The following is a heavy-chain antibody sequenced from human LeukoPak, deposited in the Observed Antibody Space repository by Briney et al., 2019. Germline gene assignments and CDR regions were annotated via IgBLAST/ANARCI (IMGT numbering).Heavy chain of an antibody. CDR1: GGTFSSYA. CDR2: IIPIFGTA. Sequence: SVKVSCKASGGTFSSYAISWVRQAPGQGLEWMGGIIPIFGTANYAQKFQGRVTITADESTSTAYMELSSLRSEDTAVYYCARDQPPYSGSYSMYAFDIWGRGTMVTVSS. CDR3: ARDQPPYSGSYSMYAFDI. D-gene: IGHD1-26*01. V-gene: IGHV1-69*13. J-gene: IGHJ3*02.